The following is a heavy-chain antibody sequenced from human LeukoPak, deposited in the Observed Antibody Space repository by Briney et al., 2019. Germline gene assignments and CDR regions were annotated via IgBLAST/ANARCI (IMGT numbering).Heavy chain of an antibody. V-gene: IGHV3-21*01. D-gene: IGHD3-22*01. CDR3: AREYYYDSSDAFDI. CDR2: ISTSSSYI. J-gene: IGHJ3*02. Sequence: GGSLRLSCAASGFTFSSYSMNWVRQAPGKGLEWVSSISTSSSYIYYADSLKGRFTISRDNAEDSLYLQMNSLRAEDTAVYYCAREYYYDSSDAFDIWGQGTMVTVSS. CDR1: GFTFSSYS.